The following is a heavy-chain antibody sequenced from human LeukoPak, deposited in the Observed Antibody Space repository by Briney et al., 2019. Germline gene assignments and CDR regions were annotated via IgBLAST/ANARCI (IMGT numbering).Heavy chain of an antibody. CDR3: ARADEYYSDSSGYYPRQEYYFDY. CDR2: ISAYNGNT. CDR1: GFTFTSHG. V-gene: IGHV1-18*01. Sequence: ASVKVSCKASGFTFTSHGFTWVRQAPGQGLEWMGWISAYNGNTNYAQKLQGRVTMITDTSTSTAYMELRSLRSDDTAVYYCARADEYYSDSSGYYPRQEYYFDYWGQGTLVTVSS. J-gene: IGHJ4*02. D-gene: IGHD3-22*01.